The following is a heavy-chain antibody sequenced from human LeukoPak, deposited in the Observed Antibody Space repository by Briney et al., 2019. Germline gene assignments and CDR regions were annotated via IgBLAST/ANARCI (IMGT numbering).Heavy chain of an antibody. CDR1: GFTFDDYA. Sequence: GGSLRLSCAASGFTFDDYAMHWFRQAPGKGLEWVSGISWNSGSIGYADSVKGRFTISRDNAKNYLYLQMNSLRAEDTDLYYCAKGHAYSRGLDYWGQGTLVTVSS. V-gene: IGHV3-9*01. J-gene: IGHJ4*02. CDR3: AKGHAYSRGLDY. CDR2: ISWNSGSI. D-gene: IGHD6-19*01.